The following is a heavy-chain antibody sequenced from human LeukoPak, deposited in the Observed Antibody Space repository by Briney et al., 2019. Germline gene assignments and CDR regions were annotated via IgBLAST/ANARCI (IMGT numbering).Heavy chain of an antibody. CDR2: ISGSGGST. D-gene: IGHD3-22*01. CDR3: ARSGYYLYYYMDV. CDR1: GFTFSSYG. J-gene: IGHJ6*03. Sequence: GGTLRLSCAASGFTFSSYGMSWVRQAPGKGLEWVSAISGSGGSTYYADSVKGRFTISRDKSRNTVYLQMNSLRAEDTAIYYCARSGYYLYYYMDVWGTGTTVTISS. V-gene: IGHV3-23*01.